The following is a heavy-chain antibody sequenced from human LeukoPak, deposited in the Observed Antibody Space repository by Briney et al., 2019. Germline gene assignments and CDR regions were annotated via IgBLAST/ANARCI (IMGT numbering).Heavy chain of an antibody. V-gene: IGHV5-51*01. CDR2: IYPGDFDT. J-gene: IGHJ4*02. CDR3: ARLLYYYDSSGYYPGGFDY. Sequence: GESLKISCKGSGYSFTSYWIGWVRQMPGKGLEWRGSIYPGDFDTRYSPSFQGQVTISADKSISTAYLQWSSLKASDTAMYYCARLLYYYDSSGYYPGGFDYWGQGTLVTVSS. D-gene: IGHD3-22*01. CDR1: GYSFTSYW.